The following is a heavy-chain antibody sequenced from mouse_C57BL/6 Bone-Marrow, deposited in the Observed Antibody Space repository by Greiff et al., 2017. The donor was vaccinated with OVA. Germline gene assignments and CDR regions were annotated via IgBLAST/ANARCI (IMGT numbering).Heavy chain of an antibody. CDR1: GFNIKDDY. J-gene: IGHJ2*01. D-gene: IGHD2-2*01. CDR3: TTMVTLDY. Sequence: VQLQQSGAELVRPGASVKLSCTASGFNIKDDYMHWVKQSPEQGLEWIGWIDPENGDTEYASKFQGQATITADTSSNTAYLQLSSLTSEDTAVYYCTTMVTLDYWGQGTTLTVSS. CDR2: IDPENGDT. V-gene: IGHV14-4*01.